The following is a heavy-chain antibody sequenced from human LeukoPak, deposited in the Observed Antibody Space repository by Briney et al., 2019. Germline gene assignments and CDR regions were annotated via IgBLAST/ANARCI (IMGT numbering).Heavy chain of an antibody. V-gene: IGHV4-59*01. CDR1: GGSISPYY. D-gene: IGHD3-10*01. Sequence: SETLSLTCTVSGGSISPYYWGWIRHPPGKGLEWIGYIYYSGSTNYNPSLRSRVSFSVDTSKNQFSLKLSSVTAADTAVYYCAREKTSGSYAPWGRGTLVTVSS. CDR3: AREKTSGSYAP. J-gene: IGHJ4*02. CDR2: IYYSGST.